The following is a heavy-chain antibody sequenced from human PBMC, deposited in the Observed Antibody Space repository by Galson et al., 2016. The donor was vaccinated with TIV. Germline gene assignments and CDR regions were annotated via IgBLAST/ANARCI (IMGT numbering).Heavy chain of an antibody. CDR1: GFMFSTHA. V-gene: IGHV3-23*01. D-gene: IGHD2-21*01. J-gene: IGHJ3*01. Sequence: SLRLSCAGSGFMFSTHAMNWVRQAPGQGLEWVSGISGSGGITYFADSVKGRFTISRDNSRNTLFLQMHSLRVEDTAVYYCAKRKNYGGDAFEDWGQGTLVTVSS. CDR2: ISGSGGIT. CDR3: AKRKNYGGDAFED.